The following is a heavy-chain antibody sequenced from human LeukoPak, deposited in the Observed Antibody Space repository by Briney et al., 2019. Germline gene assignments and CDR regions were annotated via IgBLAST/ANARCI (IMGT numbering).Heavy chain of an antibody. J-gene: IGHJ4*02. V-gene: IGHV3-30-3*01. D-gene: IGHD3-22*01. CDR1: GFTFSSYA. Sequence: GRSLRLSCAASGFTFSSYAMHWVRQAPGKGLEWVAVISYDGSNKYYADSVKGRFTISRDNSKNTLYLQMNSLRAEDTAVYYCXXXXYYDSSGPFDYWGQGTLVTVSS. CDR3: XXXXYYDSSGPFDY. CDR2: ISYDGSNK.